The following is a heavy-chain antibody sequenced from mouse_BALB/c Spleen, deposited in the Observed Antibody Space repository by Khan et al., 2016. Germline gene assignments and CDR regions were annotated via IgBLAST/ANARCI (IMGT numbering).Heavy chain of an antibody. V-gene: IGHV14-3*02. Sequence: VRLQQSGAELVKPGASVKLSCTASGFNIKDTYMHWVKQRPEQGLEWIGRIDPANGNTKYDPKFQGKATITADTSSNTAYLQLSSLTSEDTAVYYWARSPYDDDGGFAYWGQGTLVTVSA. CDR3: ARSPYDDDGGFAY. CDR2: IDPANGNT. D-gene: IGHD2-4*01. CDR1: GFNIKDTY. J-gene: IGHJ3*01.